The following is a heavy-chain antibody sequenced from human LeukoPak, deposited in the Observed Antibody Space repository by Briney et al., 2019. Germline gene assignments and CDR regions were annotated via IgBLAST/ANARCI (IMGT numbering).Heavy chain of an antibody. D-gene: IGHD6-6*01. CDR2: INHSGST. V-gene: IGHV4-34*01. CDR3: ASEYSSSSSRCFDY. Sequence: PSETLSLTCAVYGGSFSGYYWSWIRQPPGKGLEWIGEINHSGSTNYNPSLKSRVTISVDTSKNQFSLKLSSVTAADTAVYYCASEYSSSSSRCFDYWGQGTLVTVSS. CDR1: GGSFSGYY. J-gene: IGHJ4*02.